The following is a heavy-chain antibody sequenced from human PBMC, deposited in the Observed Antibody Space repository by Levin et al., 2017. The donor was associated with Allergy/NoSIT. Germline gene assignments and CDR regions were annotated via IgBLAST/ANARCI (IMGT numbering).Heavy chain of an antibody. CDR2: IYPGDSDT. J-gene: IGHJ6*03. Sequence: GESLKISCQGSGYSFTSYWIGWVRQMPGKGLEWVGIIYPGDSDTRYSPSFQGQVTISADKSISTAYLQWSSLKAADTAIYYCARRGTRDYYYYMDVWGKGTTVTVSS. D-gene: IGHD1-1*01. CDR1: GYSFTSYW. V-gene: IGHV5-51*01. CDR3: ARRGTRDYYYYMDV.